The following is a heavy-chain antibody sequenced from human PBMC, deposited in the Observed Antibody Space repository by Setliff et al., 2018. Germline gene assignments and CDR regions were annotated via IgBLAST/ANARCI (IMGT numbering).Heavy chain of an antibody. CDR2: IKEDGSEK. CDR1: EFTFNKYW. CDR3: ARDVFDFRTGQAGP. D-gene: IGHD3-3*01. V-gene: IGHV3-7*01. J-gene: IGHJ5*02. Sequence: GGSLRLSCAASEFTFNKYWMTWIRQAPGMGPEWLANIKEDGSEKNYVDSVRGRFTISRDNAKNSLYLQMNSLRVEDTAVYYCARDVFDFRTGQAGPWGQGTLVTVSS.